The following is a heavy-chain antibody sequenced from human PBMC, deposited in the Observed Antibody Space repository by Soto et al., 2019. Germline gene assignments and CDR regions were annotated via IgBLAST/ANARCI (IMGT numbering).Heavy chain of an antibody. CDR2: ISAYNGNT. V-gene: IGHV1-18*01. J-gene: IGHJ4*02. CDR1: GYTVTSYG. D-gene: IGHD5-12*01. Sequence: GAAVKVSCKASGYTVTSYGISWVRQAPGQGLEWMGWISAYNGNTNYAQKRQGRVTMTTDTSTSTAYMELRSLRSDDADVYCCARDNGYESDYWGQGTLVTVSS. CDR3: ARDNGYESDY.